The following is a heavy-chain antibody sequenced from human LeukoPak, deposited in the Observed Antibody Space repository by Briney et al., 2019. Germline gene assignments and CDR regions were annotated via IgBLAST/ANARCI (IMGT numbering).Heavy chain of an antibody. V-gene: IGHV3-74*01. CDR2: IKIDGST. J-gene: IGHJ1*01. Sequence: TGGSLRLSCAASGFTFSTYWMHWVRQAPGKGLVWVSRIKIDGSTNYADSVKGRFTISRDNAKNTVSLQMKSLRPEDTGVYYCARAPSEIGGYSPEYFRHWGQGTLVTVSS. CDR3: ARAPSEIGGYSPEYFRH. CDR1: GFTFSTYW. D-gene: IGHD3-22*01.